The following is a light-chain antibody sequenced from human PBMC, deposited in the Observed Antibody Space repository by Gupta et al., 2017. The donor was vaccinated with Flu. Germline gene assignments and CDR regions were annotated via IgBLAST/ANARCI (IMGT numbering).Light chain of an antibody. CDR3: QQYNNWPPGT. CDR1: QSVSSN. V-gene: IGKV3-15*01. CDR2: GAS. J-gene: IGKJ1*01. Sequence: IVMTQSPATLSVSPGDRATLSCRASQSVSSNLAWYQQKPGQAPRLLIYGASTRATGIPARFSGSGSGTEFTLPISSLQAEDVAVYYCQQYNNWPPGTFGQGTKVEIK.